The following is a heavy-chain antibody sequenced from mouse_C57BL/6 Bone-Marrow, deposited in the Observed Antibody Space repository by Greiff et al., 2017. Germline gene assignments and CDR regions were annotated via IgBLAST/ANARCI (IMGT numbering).Heavy chain of an antibody. CDR1: GYTFTSYW. Sequence: QVQLQQPGAELVRPGTSVKLSCKASGYTFTSYWMHWVKQRPGQGLEWIGVIAPSDSYTNYNQKFKCKATLTVDTSSSTAYMQLSSLTSEDSAVYYCARKDYGSPGWFAYWGQGTLVTVSA. J-gene: IGHJ3*01. V-gene: IGHV1-59*01. CDR2: IAPSDSYT. D-gene: IGHD1-1*01. CDR3: ARKDYGSPGWFAY.